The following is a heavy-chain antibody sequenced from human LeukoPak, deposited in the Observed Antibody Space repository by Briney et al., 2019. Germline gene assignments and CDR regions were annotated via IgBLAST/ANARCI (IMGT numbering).Heavy chain of an antibody. V-gene: IGHV4-31*03. CDR2: IYYSGGT. J-gene: IGHJ4*02. CDR3: ARGTGWSIDY. D-gene: IGHD6-19*01. CDR1: GGSISSGGYY. Sequence: SETLSLTCTVSGGSISSGGYYWSWIRQHPGKGLEWIGYIYYSGGTYYNPSLKSRVTISVDTSKNQFSLKLSSVTAADTAVYYCARGTGWSIDYWGQGTLVTVSS.